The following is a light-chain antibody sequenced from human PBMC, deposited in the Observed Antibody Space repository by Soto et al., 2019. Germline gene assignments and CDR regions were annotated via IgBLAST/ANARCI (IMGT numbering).Light chain of an antibody. CDR1: SSDVGSYDL. V-gene: IGLV2-23*02. J-gene: IGLJ1*01. CDR2: EVT. Sequence: QSVLTQPASVSGSPGQSITISCTGTSSDVGSYDLVSWYQQHPGKAPRLIIYEVTKRPSGVSNRFSGSKSGSTASLTFSGLQAEDEADYFCCSYEGVSTFVFGTGTKVTV. CDR3: CSYEGVSTFV.